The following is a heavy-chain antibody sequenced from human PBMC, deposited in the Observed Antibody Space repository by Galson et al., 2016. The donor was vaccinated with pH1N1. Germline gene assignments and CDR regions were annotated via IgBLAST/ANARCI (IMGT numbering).Heavy chain of an antibody. D-gene: IGHD4-17*01. CDR1: GGSISSSSYY. CDR2: IYYSGST. CDR3: ARHPHGDYVGFFDY. V-gene: IGHV4-39*01. J-gene: IGHJ4*02. Sequence: ETLSLTCTVSGGSISSSSYYWGWIRQPPGKGLEWIGSIYYSGSTYYNPSLKSRVTISVDTSKNQFSLKLSSVTAADTAVYYCARHPHGDYVGFFDYWGQGTLVTVSS.